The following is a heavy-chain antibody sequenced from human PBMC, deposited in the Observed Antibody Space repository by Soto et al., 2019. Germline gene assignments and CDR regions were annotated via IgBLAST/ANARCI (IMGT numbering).Heavy chain of an antibody. V-gene: IGHV4-31*01. Sequence: QVQLQESGPGLVEPSQTLSLTCTFSGGSISGGYYWTWIRQHPGKGLEWIGSIYHSGTIYYNQSLQRPVTISIDPSKNQFSLTFTSVTAADTAVYYCSRGRYSGYGYFDYWGQGILVTVSS. J-gene: IGHJ4*02. CDR2: IYHSGTI. CDR3: SRGRYSGYGYFDY. CDR1: GGSISGGYY. D-gene: IGHD5-12*01.